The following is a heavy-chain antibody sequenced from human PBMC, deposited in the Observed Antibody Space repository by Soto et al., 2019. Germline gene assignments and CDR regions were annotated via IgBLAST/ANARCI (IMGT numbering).Heavy chain of an antibody. CDR1: GLSITDSEMG. D-gene: IGHD6-19*01. J-gene: IGHJ5*02. Sequence: QVTLKESGPVLVKPTETLTLRCTVSGLSITDSEMGVSWIRQPPGQPLEWLAHIDSSGEKSYRTFLKSRLAISKDTSKRQIVLNMTNMDPADTATYYCARRHLAVAVSRWFDPCCQGIPVTVAS. V-gene: IGHV2-26*01. CDR3: ARRHLAVAVSRWFDP. CDR2: IDSSGEK.